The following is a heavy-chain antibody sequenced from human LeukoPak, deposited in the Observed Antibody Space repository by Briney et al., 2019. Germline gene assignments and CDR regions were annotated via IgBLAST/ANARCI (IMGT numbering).Heavy chain of an antibody. V-gene: IGHV4-30-2*01. CDR1: GGSISSGGYY. CDR2: IYHSGST. CDR3: ARGDCSSTSCCTYFDY. Sequence: SETLSLTCTVSGGSISSGGYYWSWIRQPPGKGLEWIGYIYHSGSTYYNPSLKSRVTISVDRSRNQFSLKLSSVTAADTAVYYCARGDCSSTSCCTYFDYWGQGTLVTVSS. J-gene: IGHJ4*02. D-gene: IGHD2-2*02.